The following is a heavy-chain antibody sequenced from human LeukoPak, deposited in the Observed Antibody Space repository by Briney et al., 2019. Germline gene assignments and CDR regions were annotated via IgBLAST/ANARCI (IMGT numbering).Heavy chain of an antibody. CDR2: ISSSGSTI. Sequence: GGSLRLSCAASGFTFSSYEMSYISSSGSTIYYADSVKGRFTISRDNSKNTLYLQMNSLRAEDTAVYYCASPHYGSGNTPGNWGQGTLVTVSS. V-gene: IGHV3-48*03. J-gene: IGHJ4*02. CDR1: GFTFSSYE. D-gene: IGHD3-10*01. CDR3: ASPHYGSGNTPGN.